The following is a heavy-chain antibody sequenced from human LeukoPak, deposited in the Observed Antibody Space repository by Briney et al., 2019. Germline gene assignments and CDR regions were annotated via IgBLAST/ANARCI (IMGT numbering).Heavy chain of an antibody. J-gene: IGHJ4*02. D-gene: IGHD3-9*01. Sequence: PSETLSLTCTASGGSISSYYWSWIRQPPGKGLEWFGYIYYSGNTNYNPSLKSRVTISVDTSKNQFSLKLSSVTAADTAVYYCARSGALTGYLYWGQGTLVTVSS. V-gene: IGHV4-59*01. CDR1: GGSISSYY. CDR3: ARSGALTGYLY. CDR2: IYYSGNT.